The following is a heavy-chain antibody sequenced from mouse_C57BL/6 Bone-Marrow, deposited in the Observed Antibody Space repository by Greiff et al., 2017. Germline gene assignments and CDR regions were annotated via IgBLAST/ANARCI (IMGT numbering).Heavy chain of an antibody. V-gene: IGHV1-52*01. CDR3: ARDGNPWYFDV. J-gene: IGHJ1*03. CDR2: IDPSDSET. D-gene: IGHD2-1*01. CDR1: GYTFTSYW. Sequence: VQLQQPGAELVRPGSSVKLSCKASGYTFTSYWMHWVKQRPIQGLEWIGNIDPSDSETHYNQKFKDKATLTVDKSSSTAYVQLSSLTSEDSAVYYCARDGNPWYFDVWGTGTTVTVAS.